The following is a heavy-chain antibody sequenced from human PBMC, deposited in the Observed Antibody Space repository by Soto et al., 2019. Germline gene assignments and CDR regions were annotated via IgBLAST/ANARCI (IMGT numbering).Heavy chain of an antibody. D-gene: IGHD4-17*01. CDR3: ARVPFVNFGDSVPFDY. CDR2: VNPNSGNT. Sequence: VQLLQSGAEVKKPGASVKVSCKTSGFTFTSYDINWVRQAPGQGLEWLGWVNPNSGNTDYAQKFQERGTMTRNTAITTAYMELSSLRSEDTAVYYCARVPFVNFGDSVPFDYWGQGTLVTVSS. J-gene: IGHJ4*02. V-gene: IGHV1-8*01. CDR1: GFTFTSYD.